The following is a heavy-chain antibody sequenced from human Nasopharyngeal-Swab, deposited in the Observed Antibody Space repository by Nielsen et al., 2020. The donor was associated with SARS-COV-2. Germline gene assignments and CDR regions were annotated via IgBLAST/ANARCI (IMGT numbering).Heavy chain of an antibody. CDR1: GGTFSSYA. D-gene: IGHD3-22*01. J-gene: IGHJ6*02. V-gene: IGHV1-69*13. CDR3: ARIAIGMIVVASYYGMDV. CDR2: IIPIFGTA. Sequence: SVKLSCKASGGTFSSYAISWVRQAPGQGLEWMGGIIPIFGTANYAQKFQGRVTITADESTSTAYMELSSLRSEDTAVYYCARIAIGMIVVASYYGMDVWGQGTTVTVSS.